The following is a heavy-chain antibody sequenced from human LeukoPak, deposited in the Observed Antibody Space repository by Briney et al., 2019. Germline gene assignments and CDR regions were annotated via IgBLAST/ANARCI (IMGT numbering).Heavy chain of an antibody. D-gene: IGHD3-10*01. CDR3: AATMVRGVHTHFDY. J-gene: IGHJ4*02. CDR2: VYYSGST. V-gene: IGHV4-59*08. CDR1: GGSITNYY. Sequence: SETLSLTCTVSGGSITNYYWSWIRQPPGKGLKWIGYVYYSGSTNYNPSLKSRVTISVDTSKNQFSLKLSSVTAADTAVYYCAATMVRGVHTHFDYWGQGTLVTVSS.